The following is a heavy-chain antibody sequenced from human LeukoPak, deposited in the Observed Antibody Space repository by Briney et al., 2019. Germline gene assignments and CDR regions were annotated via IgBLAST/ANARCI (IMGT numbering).Heavy chain of an antibody. CDR2: IIPIVGIA. CDR1: GGTFSSYA. Sequence: SVKVSCKASGGTFSSYAISWVRQAPGQGLEWMGRIIPIVGIANYAQKFQGRVTITADKSTSTAYMELSSLRSEDTAVYYCARVFSGYCSSTSCYGPFDIWGQGTMVTVSS. CDR3: ARVFSGYCSSTSCYGPFDI. V-gene: IGHV1-69*04. D-gene: IGHD2-2*01. J-gene: IGHJ3*02.